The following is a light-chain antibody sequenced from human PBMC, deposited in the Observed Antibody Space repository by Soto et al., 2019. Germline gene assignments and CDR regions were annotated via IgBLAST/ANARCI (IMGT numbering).Light chain of an antibody. CDR1: SSNIGAGYD. V-gene: IGLV1-40*01. Sequence: QSVLTQPPSVSGAPGQRVTISCTGSSSNIGAGYDVHWYQHLPGTGHKLLIYGDTNRPSGVPDRFSGSKSGTSASLAITGLQSEDEADYYCQSYDSSLSGHVVFGGGTKLTVL. CDR3: QSYDSSLSGHVV. J-gene: IGLJ2*01. CDR2: GDT.